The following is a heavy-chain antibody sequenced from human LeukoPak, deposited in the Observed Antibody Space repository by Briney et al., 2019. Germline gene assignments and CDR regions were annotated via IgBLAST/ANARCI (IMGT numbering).Heavy chain of an antibody. D-gene: IGHD6-13*01. V-gene: IGHV1-2*02. CDR1: GYTFTGYY. J-gene: IGHJ5*02. CDR2: INPNSGGT. CDR3: ARDPAPPYSSSWYGNWFDP. Sequence: GASVKVSRKASGYTFTGYYMHWVRQAPGQGLEWMGWINPNSGGTNYAQKFQGRVTMTRDTSISTAYMELSRLRSDDTAVYYRARDPAPPYSSSWYGNWFDPWGQGTLVTVSS.